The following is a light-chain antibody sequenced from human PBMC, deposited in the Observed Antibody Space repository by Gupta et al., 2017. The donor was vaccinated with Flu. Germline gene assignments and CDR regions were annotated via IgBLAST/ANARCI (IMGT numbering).Light chain of an antibody. V-gene: IGLV1-44*01. CDR3: AAWDDSLNGLV. CDR1: SSNIGSNT. Sequence: QSVLTQPPSASGTPGQRVTISCSGSSSNIGSNTVNWYQQPPGTAPKLLIYSNNQRPSGVPARFSGSKSGTSASLAISGLQAEDEADYYCAAWDDSLNGLVFGGGTKLTVL. J-gene: IGLJ3*02. CDR2: SNN.